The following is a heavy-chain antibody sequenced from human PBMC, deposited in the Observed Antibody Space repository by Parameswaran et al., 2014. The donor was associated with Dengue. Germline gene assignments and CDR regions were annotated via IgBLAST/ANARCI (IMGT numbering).Heavy chain of an antibody. CDR3: ARVGNWGHLTGYYYGMDV. V-gene: IGHV1-8*01. D-gene: IGHD7-27*01. CDR2: MNPNSGNT. Sequence: WVRQAPGQGLEWMGWMNPNSGNTGYAQKFQGRVTMTRNTSISTAYMELSSLRSEDTAVYYCARVGNWGHLTGYYYGMDVWGQGTTVTVSS. J-gene: IGHJ6*02.